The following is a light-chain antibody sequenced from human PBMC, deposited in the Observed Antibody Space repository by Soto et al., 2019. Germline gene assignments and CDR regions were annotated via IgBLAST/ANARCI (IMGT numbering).Light chain of an antibody. Sequence: EIVLTQSPGTLSLSPGERATLSCRASQSVSSNNLAWYQQRPGQAPRVVIYGASTRATGIPERFSGSGSGTEFTLTISSLQSEDFAIYYCQQYNNWPLTFGGGTKVEIK. J-gene: IGKJ4*01. CDR1: QSVSSN. V-gene: IGKV3D-15*01. CDR2: GAS. CDR3: QQYNNWPLT.